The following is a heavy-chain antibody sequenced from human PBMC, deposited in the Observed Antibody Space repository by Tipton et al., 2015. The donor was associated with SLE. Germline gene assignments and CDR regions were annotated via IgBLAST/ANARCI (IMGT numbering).Heavy chain of an antibody. CDR1: GGSISSGGYY. J-gene: IGHJ3*02. D-gene: IGHD6-13*01. CDR2: IYYSGST. Sequence: TLSLTCTVSGGSISSGGYYWSWIRQHPGKGLEWIGYIYYSGSTNYNPALKSRVTIPVDASKNQFSLRLTSLTAADTAVYYCARVVYSFSDAFDIWGQGTLVTVSS. CDR3: ARVVYSFSDAFDI. V-gene: IGHV4-61*08.